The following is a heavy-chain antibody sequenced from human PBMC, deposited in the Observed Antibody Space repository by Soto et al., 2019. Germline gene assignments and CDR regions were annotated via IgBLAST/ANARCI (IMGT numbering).Heavy chain of an antibody. CDR1: GFTFSSHS. J-gene: IGHJ6*02. V-gene: IGHV3-21*01. Sequence: PWRSLRLSWAAFGFTFSSHSMNLILQAQGKGLEWVSSISSSSSYIYYADSVKGRFTISRDNAKNSLYLQMNSLRAEDTAVYYCASVGYCISTSCPSRGYYYGMDVWGQGTTVTVSS. CDR2: ISSSSSYI. CDR3: ASVGYCISTSCPSRGYYYGMDV. D-gene: IGHD2-2*01.